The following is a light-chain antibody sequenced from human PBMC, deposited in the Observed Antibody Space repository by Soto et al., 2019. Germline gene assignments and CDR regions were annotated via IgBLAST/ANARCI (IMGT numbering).Light chain of an antibody. V-gene: IGLV2-14*01. CDR1: SSDVGGYNY. CDR2: DVS. J-gene: IGLJ1*01. Sequence: QSVLTQPDSVSGSPGQSTTISCTGTSSDVGGYNYVSWYQQHPGKAPKLMIYDVSNRPSGVSNRFSGSKSGNTASLTISGLQAEDEADYYCSSYTSSSTSDYVFGTGTKVTVL. CDR3: SSYTSSSTSDYV.